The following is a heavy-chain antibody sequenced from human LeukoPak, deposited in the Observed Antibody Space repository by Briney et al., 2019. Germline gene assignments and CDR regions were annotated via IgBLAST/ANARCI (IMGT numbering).Heavy chain of an antibody. CDR1: GGSISSSSYY. J-gene: IGHJ4*02. CDR3: ARDSIAARPPFDY. Sequence: SETLSLTCTVSGGSISSSSYYWGWIRQPPGKGLEWIGSIYYSGSTYYNPSLKSRVTISVDTSKNQFSLKLSSVTAADPAVYYCARDSIAARPPFDYWGQGTLVTVSS. V-gene: IGHV4-39*07. D-gene: IGHD6-6*01. CDR2: IYYSGST.